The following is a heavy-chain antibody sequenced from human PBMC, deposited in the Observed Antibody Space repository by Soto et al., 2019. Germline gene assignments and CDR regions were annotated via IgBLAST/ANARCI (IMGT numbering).Heavy chain of an antibody. D-gene: IGHD1-26*01. Sequence: QITLRESGPSLVKPTETLTLTCTFSGFSLTTTGVGVGWIRHPPGKALEWLAVVFWDGGERYSPSLKSRVTITKDTSKDQVVFTMTNMDPADTATYYCTQVYGSGSWGWYFHSWGQGTLVTVSS. CDR1: GFSLTTTGVG. CDR2: VFWDGGE. J-gene: IGHJ4*02. V-gene: IGHV2-5*02. CDR3: TQVYGSGSWGWYFHS.